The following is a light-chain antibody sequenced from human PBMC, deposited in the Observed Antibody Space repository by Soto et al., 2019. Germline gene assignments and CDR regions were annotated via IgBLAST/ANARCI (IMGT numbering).Light chain of an antibody. CDR2: DVS. CDR1: SSDVGYYNY. J-gene: IGLJ1*01. CDR3: CSYAGSYTFYV. Sequence: QYVLTQPRSVSGSPGQSGTISCTGTSSDVGYYNYVSWYQQHPGTAPKLMIYDVSMRPSGVPDRFSGSKSGNTASLTISGLQAEDEADYYCCSYAGSYTFYVFGTGTKSPS. V-gene: IGLV2-11*01.